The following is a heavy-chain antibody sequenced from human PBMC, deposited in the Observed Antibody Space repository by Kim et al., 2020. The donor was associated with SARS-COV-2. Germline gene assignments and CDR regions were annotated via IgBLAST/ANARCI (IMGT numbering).Heavy chain of an antibody. J-gene: IGHJ6*02. Sequence: GGSLRLSCAASGFTFSSYSMNWVRQAPGKGLEWVSYISSSSSTIYYADSVKGRFTISRDNAKNSLYLQMNSLRAEDTAVYYCARDIVATYRRYGMDVWGQGTTVTVSS. CDR3: ARDIVATYRRYGMDV. CDR1: GFTFSSYS. V-gene: IGHV3-48*04. D-gene: IGHD5-12*01. CDR2: ISSSSSTI.